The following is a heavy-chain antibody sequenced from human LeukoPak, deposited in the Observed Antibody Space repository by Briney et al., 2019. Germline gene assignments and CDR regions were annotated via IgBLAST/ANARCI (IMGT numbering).Heavy chain of an antibody. J-gene: IGHJ3*02. V-gene: IGHV4-39*07. CDR3: ARTAGSGHIEAFDI. CDR1: GGSISSTRYY. Sequence: SETLSLTCTVSGGSISSTRYYWGWIRQPPGKGLEWIGSIYYSGSTYYKPSLKSRVTMSVDRSKNQFSLKLSSVTAADTAVYYCARTAGSGHIEAFDIWGQGTMVTVSS. D-gene: IGHD3-10*01. CDR2: IYYSGST.